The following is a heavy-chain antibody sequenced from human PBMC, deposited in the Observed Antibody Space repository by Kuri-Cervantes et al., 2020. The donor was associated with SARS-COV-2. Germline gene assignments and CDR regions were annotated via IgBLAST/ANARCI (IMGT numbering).Heavy chain of an antibody. CDR3: ASPGELYPHQPQYYFDY. V-gene: IGHV3-23*01. D-gene: IGHD2-15*01. J-gene: IGHJ4*01. CDR2: ISGSGGST. CDR1: GFTFSSYA. Sequence: GESLKISCAASGFTFSSYAMSWVRQAPGKGLEWVSAISGSGGSTYYADSVKGQFTISRDNSKNTLYLQMNSLRAEDTAVYYCASPGELYPHQPQYYFDYWGQGTLVTVSS.